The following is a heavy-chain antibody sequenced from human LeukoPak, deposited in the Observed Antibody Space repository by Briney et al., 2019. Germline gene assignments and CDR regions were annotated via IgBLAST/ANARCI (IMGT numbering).Heavy chain of an antibody. D-gene: IGHD2-8*01. CDR3: ARGGGYCTNGVCYKSWFDP. V-gene: IGHV7-4-1*02. J-gene: IGHJ5*02. CDR2: INTNTGNP. CDR1: GYTFTGYY. Sequence: ASVKVSCKASGYTFTGYYMHWVRQAPGQGLEWMGWINTNTGNPTYAQGFTGRFVFSLDTSVSTAYLQISSLKAEDTAVYYCARGGGYCTNGVCYKSWFDPWGQGTLVTVSS.